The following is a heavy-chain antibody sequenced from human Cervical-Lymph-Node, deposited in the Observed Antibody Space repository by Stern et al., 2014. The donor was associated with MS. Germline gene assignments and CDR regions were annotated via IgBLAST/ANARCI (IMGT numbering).Heavy chain of an antibody. CDR2: IWYDGTYR. J-gene: IGHJ4*02. D-gene: IGHD1-26*01. CDR3: ARGDVVGAIGHLDY. V-gene: IGHV3-33*01. CDR1: GFTFSNHG. Sequence: QVQLVESGGGVVQPGRSLRLSCAASGFTFSNHGMHWVRQAPGKGLEWVAIIWYDGTYRFYADSVNGRFTISRDNSKNTLYLQMNSLRVEDTALYYCARGDVVGAIGHLDYWGQGTLVTVSS.